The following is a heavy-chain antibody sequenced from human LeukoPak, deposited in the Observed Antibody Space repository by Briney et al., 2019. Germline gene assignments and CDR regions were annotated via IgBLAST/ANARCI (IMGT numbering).Heavy chain of an antibody. Sequence: GGSLRLSCAASGFAFSSYDMSWVRQAPGKGLEWVSGISESGDNTYYVDSVKGRFTISRDNSKNTVYLKMNSLRAGDRAIYYCAKGGVRPVTTGDYWGQGTLVTVSS. CDR1: GFAFSSYD. D-gene: IGHD4-17*01. V-gene: IGHV3-23*01. CDR2: ISESGDNT. J-gene: IGHJ4*02. CDR3: AKGGVRPVTTGDY.